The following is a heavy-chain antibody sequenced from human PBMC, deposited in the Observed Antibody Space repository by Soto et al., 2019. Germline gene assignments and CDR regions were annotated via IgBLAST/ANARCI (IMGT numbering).Heavy chain of an antibody. CDR3: ARDVGRLRPYNWFDP. V-gene: IGHV1-69*13. J-gene: IGHJ5*02. Sequence: SVKVSCKASGYTFTSYYMHWVRQAPGQGLEWMGGIIPIFGTANYAQKFQGRVTITADESTSTAYMELSSLRSEDTAVYYCARDVGRLRPYNWFDPWGQGTLVTVSS. CDR1: GYTFTSYY. CDR2: IIPIFGTA. D-gene: IGHD4-17*01.